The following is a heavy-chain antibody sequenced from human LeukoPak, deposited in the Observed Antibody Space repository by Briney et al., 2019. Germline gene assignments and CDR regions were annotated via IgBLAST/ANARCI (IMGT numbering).Heavy chain of an antibody. CDR1: GFTFSSYG. J-gene: IGHJ6*04. CDR2: IWYDGSNK. D-gene: IGHD3-9*01. Sequence: GGSLRLSCAASGFTFSSYGMHWVRQALGKGLEWVAVIWYDGSNKYYADSVKGRFTISRDNSKNTLYLQMNSLRAEDTAVYYCARDNFYYDILTGPGMDVWGKGTTVTVSS. V-gene: IGHV3-33*01. CDR3: ARDNFYYDILTGPGMDV.